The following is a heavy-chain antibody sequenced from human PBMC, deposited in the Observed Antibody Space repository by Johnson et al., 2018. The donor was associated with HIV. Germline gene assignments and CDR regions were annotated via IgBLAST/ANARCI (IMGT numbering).Heavy chain of an antibody. D-gene: IGHD3-22*01. V-gene: IGHV3-15*01. J-gene: IGHJ3*02. Sequence: AQLVESGGGVVQPGGSLRLSCAASGFTFSSYGMHWVRQAPGKGLEWVGRIKSKTDGETTDYAAPVKGRFTVSRDDSKNTLYLQMNSLKIEDTALYYCTTVTHSSGYYYDRAFDIWGQGTMVTVSS. CDR3: TTVTHSSGYYYDRAFDI. CDR1: GFTFSSYG. CDR2: IKSKTDGETT.